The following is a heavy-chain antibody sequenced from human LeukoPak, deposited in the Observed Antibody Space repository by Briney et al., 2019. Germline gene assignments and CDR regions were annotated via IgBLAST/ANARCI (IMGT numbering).Heavy chain of an antibody. CDR1: GFTFSCYA. Sequence: PGGSLRLSCVASGFTFSCYAMSWVRQAPGKGLEWVSAISGSGGSTYYADSVKGRFTISRDDSKNTLYLQINSLRAEDTALYYCAKDRTMVRGVIDAFDIWGQGTVVTVSS. D-gene: IGHD3-10*01. J-gene: IGHJ3*02. V-gene: IGHV3-23*01. CDR2: ISGSGGST. CDR3: AKDRTMVRGVIDAFDI.